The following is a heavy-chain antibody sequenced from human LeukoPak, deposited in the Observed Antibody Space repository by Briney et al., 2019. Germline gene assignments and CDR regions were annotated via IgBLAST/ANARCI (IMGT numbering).Heavy chain of an antibody. CDR1: GFTFTSYA. CDR2: ISGSGGST. J-gene: IGHJ4*02. CDR3: AKDLTIFGVVITGFDY. Sequence: PGGSLRLSCAASGFTFTSYALNWVRQAPGKGLEWASAISGSGGSTYYADSVKGRFTISRDNSKNTLYLQMNSLRAEDTAVYYCAKDLTIFGVVITGFDYWGQGTLVTVSS. V-gene: IGHV3-23*01. D-gene: IGHD3-3*01.